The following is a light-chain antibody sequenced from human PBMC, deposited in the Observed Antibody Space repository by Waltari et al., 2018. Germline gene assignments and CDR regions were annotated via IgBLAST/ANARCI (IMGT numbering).Light chain of an antibody. Sequence: QSVLTQPPSASGTPGQRVTISCSGSSSNIGSNYVYWYQQLPGTAPKLPVYRKKQRPSGVPDRFPGARSGTSASLAISGLRSEDEADYYCAAWDDSLSGRVFGGGTKLTVL. CDR2: RKK. CDR1: SSNIGSNY. V-gene: IGLV1-47*01. CDR3: AAWDDSLSGRV. J-gene: IGLJ3*02.